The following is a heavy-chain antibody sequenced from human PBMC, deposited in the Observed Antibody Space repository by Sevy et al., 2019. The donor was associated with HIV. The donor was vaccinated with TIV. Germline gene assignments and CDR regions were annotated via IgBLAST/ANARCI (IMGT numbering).Heavy chain of an antibody. D-gene: IGHD1-26*01. Sequence: SETLSLTCTVSGASITSLYWNWIRQPPGKGLEWIANIYYNGHINYNPSLKSRVTLSLDTSKNQFSLRLSSVTAADTXXXXXXXXNAWGRGYSWGQGTLVTVSS. V-gene: IGHV4-59*08. CDR2: IYYNGHI. CDR3: XXXNAWGRGYS. CDR1: GASITSLY. J-gene: IGHJ4*02.